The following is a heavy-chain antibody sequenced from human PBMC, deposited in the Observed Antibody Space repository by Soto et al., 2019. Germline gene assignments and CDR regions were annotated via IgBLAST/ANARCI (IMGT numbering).Heavy chain of an antibody. D-gene: IGHD3-22*01. V-gene: IGHV1-69*13. CDR1: GGTFSSYA. CDR3: ARAHIRGGGYYPLIGSGPDY. CDR2: IIPIFGTA. J-gene: IGHJ4*02. Sequence: SVKVSCKASGGTFSSYAVSWVRQAPGQGLEWMGGIIPIFGTANYAQKFQGRVTLTADESTSTAYMELSSLRSEDTAVYYCARAHIRGGGYYPLIGSGPDYWGQGPLVTVSS.